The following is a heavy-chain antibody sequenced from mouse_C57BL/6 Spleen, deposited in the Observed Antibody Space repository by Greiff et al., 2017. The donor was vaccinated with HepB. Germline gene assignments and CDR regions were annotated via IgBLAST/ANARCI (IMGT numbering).Heavy chain of an antibody. V-gene: IGHV10-1*01. D-gene: IGHD2-5*01. CDR1: GFSFNTYA. CDR2: IRSKSNNYAT. CDR3: VRNSNYVWYFDV. Sequence: EVKLVESGGGLVQPKGSLKLSCAASGFSFNTYAMNWVRQAPGKGLEWVARIRSKSNNYATYYADSVKDRFTISRDDSESMLYLQMNNLKTEDTAMYYCVRNSNYVWYFDVWGTGTTVTVSS. J-gene: IGHJ1*03.